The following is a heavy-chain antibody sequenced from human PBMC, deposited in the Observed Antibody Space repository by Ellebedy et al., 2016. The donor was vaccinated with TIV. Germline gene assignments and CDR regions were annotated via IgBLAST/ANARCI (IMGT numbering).Heavy chain of an antibody. CDR3: ARGIGGSYYLDY. V-gene: IGHV1-18*01. J-gene: IGHJ4*02. Sequence: AASVKVSCKASGYVFTNYCINWVRQAPGQRLEWMASVNIYNDYTDYAQKVQDRVTMTKDTSTSTVYMELRSLRSDDTAVYYCARGIGGSYYLDYWGQGTLVTVSS. CDR2: VNIYNDYT. CDR1: GYVFTNYC. D-gene: IGHD1-26*01.